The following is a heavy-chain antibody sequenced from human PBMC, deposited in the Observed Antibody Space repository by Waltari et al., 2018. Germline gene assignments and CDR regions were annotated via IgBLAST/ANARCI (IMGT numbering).Heavy chain of an antibody. D-gene: IGHD4-17*01. V-gene: IGHV1-69*06. CDR1: GSSFSSYA. CDR3: ARGWDSGTYGDLDY. CDR2: ISLMLGRA. J-gene: IGHJ4*02. Sequence: QVPLVQPGAASETLWSSVTVSCKASGSSFSSYARSWVRQAPGRGREWMGGISLMLGRANYYQKCKCSVPITADKATSTAYMEMSSLRSEERAVYYCARGWDSGTYGDLDYWGQGTLVTVSS.